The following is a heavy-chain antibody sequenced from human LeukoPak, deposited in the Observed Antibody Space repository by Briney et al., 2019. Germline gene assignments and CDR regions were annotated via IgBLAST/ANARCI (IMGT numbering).Heavy chain of an antibody. V-gene: IGHV4-39*01. J-gene: IGHJ5*02. D-gene: IGHD1-7*01. CDR2: IYYSGST. CDR3: ARHKAGTPKWFDP. Sequence: SETLSLTCTVSGGSISSSSYYWGWIRQPPGKGLEWIGSIYYSGSTYYNPSLKSRVTISVDTSKNQFSLKLSSVTAADTAVYCCARHKAGTPKWFDPWGQGTLVTVSS. CDR1: GGSISSSSYY.